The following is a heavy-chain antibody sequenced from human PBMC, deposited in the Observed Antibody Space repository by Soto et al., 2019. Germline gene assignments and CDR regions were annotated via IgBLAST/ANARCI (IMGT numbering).Heavy chain of an antibody. D-gene: IGHD3-10*01. Sequence: GGSLRLSCAASGFTFSNAWMSWVRQAPGKGLEWVGRIKSKTDGGTTDYAAPVKGRFTISRDDSKNTLYLQMNSLKTEDTAVYYCTTDHGSGKRLDYYYYYMDVWGKGTTVTVSS. CDR1: GFTFSNAW. V-gene: IGHV3-15*01. J-gene: IGHJ6*03. CDR2: IKSKTDGGTT. CDR3: TTDHGSGKRLDYYYYYMDV.